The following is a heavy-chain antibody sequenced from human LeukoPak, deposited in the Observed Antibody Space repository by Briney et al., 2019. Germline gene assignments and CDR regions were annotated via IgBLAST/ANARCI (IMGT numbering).Heavy chain of an antibody. CDR2: IYYSGST. J-gene: IGHJ5*02. D-gene: IGHD6-13*01. Sequence: SETLSLTCTVSGGSISSSSYYWGWIRQPPGKGLEWIGSIYYSGSTYYNPSLKSRVTISVDTSKNQFSLKLSSVTAADTAVYYCARRVAAAGPNWFDPWGQGTLVTVSS. CDR3: ARRVAAAGPNWFDP. CDR1: GGSISSSSYY. V-gene: IGHV4-39*01.